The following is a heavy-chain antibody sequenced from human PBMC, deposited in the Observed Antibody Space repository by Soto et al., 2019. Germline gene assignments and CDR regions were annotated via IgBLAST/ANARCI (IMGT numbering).Heavy chain of an antibody. CDR1: GFTFTSYD. D-gene: IGHD4-4*01. V-gene: IGHV3-30*03. J-gene: IGHJ6*02. CDR2: ILYDGSAE. Sequence: GGSLRLACAASGFTFTSYDIHFFRQSPFKGLEWMALILYDGSAEYYADSVKGRFTISRDNSKSTLYLQMNSLRAEDTAVYYCARSRDGYSFYFYYGMDVWGQGATVTVSS. CDR3: ARSRDGYSFYFYYGMDV.